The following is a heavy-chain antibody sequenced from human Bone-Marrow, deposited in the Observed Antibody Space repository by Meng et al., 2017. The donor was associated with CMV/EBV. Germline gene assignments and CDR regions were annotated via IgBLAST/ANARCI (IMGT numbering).Heavy chain of an antibody. Sequence: SLTCTVSGASLSTTTYYWGWIRQPPEKGLEWIGVITFGGTTFYNPSLQSRVTISADTSKNQFSLNLNSVTAADTAVYYCANYRLGSMMDYWGQGTLVTVS. D-gene: IGHD2/OR15-2a*01. J-gene: IGHJ4*02. CDR2: ITFGGTT. CDR3: ANYRLGSMMDY. CDR1: GASLSTTTYY. V-gene: IGHV4-39*07.